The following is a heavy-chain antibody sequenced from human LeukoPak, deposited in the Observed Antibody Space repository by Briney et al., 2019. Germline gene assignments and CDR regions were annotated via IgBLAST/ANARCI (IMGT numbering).Heavy chain of an antibody. V-gene: IGHV3-7*01. CDR2: IKKTGSET. CDR1: GFTFNHFW. J-gene: IGHJ4*02. Sequence: GGSLRLSCAASGFTFNHFWMSWIRQAPGKGLEWVAYIKKTGSETYYVDSVKGRFTITRDNTRNSLFLQMYSLRAEDTAVYFCAREDGYCSGGNCYSYFDSWGQGTLVTVSA. D-gene: IGHD2-15*01. CDR3: AREDGYCSGGNCYSYFDS.